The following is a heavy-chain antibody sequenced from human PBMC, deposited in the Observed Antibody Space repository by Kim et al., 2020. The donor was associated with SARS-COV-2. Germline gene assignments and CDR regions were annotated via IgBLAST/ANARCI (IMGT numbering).Heavy chain of an antibody. V-gene: IGHV7-4-1*02. CDR3: ARDRGLCVTSSCRSYHYHMDV. CDR1: GYSLTTHS. D-gene: IGHD3-10*01. J-gene: IGHJ6*03. CDR2: INTNTGHP. Sequence: ASVKVSCKASGYSLTTHSMNWVRQAPGQGLEWLGWINTNTGHPTYVQGLTGRLVVSLDTSVNTAFLEINGLQTEDTAVYYCARDRGLCVTSSCRSYHYHMDVWGKGTTVTVSS.